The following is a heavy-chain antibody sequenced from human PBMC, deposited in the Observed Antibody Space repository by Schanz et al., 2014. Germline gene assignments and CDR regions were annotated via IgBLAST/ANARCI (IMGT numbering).Heavy chain of an antibody. CDR2: ISYDGSNK. CDR1: GFTLSSYA. Sequence: QVQLVESGGGLVQPGRSLRLSCAACGFTLSSYAMHWVRQAPGKGLEWVAVISYDGSNKYYADSVKGRFTISRDNSKNTLYLQMNTLRAEDTAVYYCARDRGYCSGGSCVTFDYWGQGTLVTVSS. V-gene: IGHV3-30-3*01. CDR3: ARDRGYCSGGSCVTFDY. D-gene: IGHD2-15*01. J-gene: IGHJ4*02.